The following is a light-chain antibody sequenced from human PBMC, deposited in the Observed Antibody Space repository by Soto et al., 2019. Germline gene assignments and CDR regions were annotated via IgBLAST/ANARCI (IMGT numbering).Light chain of an antibody. V-gene: IGLV1-40*01. CDR2: DNN. Sequence: QPVLTQPPSVSAAPGQRVTISCTGSNSNIGAGSDVHWYQQLPGTAPKLLMCDNNNRPSGVPDRFSGSKSGTSASLAITGLQAEDEADYYCQSYDGRLSGYVFGTGTKLTGL. CDR3: QSYDGRLSGYV. CDR1: NSNIGAGSD. J-gene: IGLJ1*01.